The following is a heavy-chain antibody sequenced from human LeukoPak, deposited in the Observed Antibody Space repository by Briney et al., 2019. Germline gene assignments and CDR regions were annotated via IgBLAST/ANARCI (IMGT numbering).Heavy chain of an antibody. Sequence: SETLSLTCTVSGDSISNSNYFWGWIRQTPGKGLEWIGNIYYSGTTYYNSSLKSRVTISVDTSKNHFSLKVSSVTAADTAVYYCARVGVEYGDYLGTFDYWGQGTLVTVSS. CDR3: ARVGVEYGDYLGTFDY. J-gene: IGHJ4*02. CDR1: GDSISNSNYF. CDR2: IYYSGTT. D-gene: IGHD4-17*01. V-gene: IGHV4-39*02.